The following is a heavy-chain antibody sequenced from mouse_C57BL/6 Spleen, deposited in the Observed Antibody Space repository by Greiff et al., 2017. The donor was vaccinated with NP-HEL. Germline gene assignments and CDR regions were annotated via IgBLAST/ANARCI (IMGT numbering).Heavy chain of an antibody. CDR3: ARRGVVATDAMDY. V-gene: IGHV1-50*01. J-gene: IGHJ4*01. D-gene: IGHD1-1*01. Sequence: QVQLQQSGAELVKPGASVKLSCKASGYTFTSYWMQWVKQRPGQGLEWIGEIDPSDSYTNYNQKFKGKATLTVDTSSSTAYMQLSSLTSEDSAVYYCARRGVVATDAMDYWGQGTSVTVSS. CDR1: GYTFTSYW. CDR2: IDPSDSYT.